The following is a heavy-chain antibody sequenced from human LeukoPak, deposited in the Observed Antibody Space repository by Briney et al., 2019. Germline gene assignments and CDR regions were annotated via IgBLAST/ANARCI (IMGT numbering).Heavy chain of an antibody. V-gene: IGHV1-8*01. CDR2: MNPNSLNT. CDR1: GYTFSSFD. D-gene: IGHD2-2*01. J-gene: IGHJ4*02. CDR3: ARGIRNQLLSEY. Sequence: ASVKVSCKASGYTFSSFDVIWVRQATGQGLEWIGWMNPNSLNTGYAQKFRGRVTMTGDTSISTAYMELSSLISEDTAVYYCARGIRNQLLSEYWGQGSLVTVSS.